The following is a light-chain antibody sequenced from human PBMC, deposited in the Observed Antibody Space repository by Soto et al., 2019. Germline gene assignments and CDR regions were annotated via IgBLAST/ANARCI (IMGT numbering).Light chain of an antibody. CDR1: SSDVGGYSS. Sequence: QSPLTQPPSASGSPGQSATISSTGTSSDVGGYSSVSWYQHHPGKAPKLMIYQVSKRPSGVPDRFSGSKSGNTASLTVSGLQAEDEADYYCSSYAGSNNLVFGGGTKLTVL. CDR3: SSYAGSNNLV. V-gene: IGLV2-8*01. CDR2: QVS. J-gene: IGLJ3*02.